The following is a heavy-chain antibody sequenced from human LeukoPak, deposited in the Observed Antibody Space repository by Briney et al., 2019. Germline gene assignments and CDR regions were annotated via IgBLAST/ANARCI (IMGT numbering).Heavy chain of an antibody. CDR3: ARVSSSGWYSVDY. J-gene: IGHJ4*02. CDR2: IYYSGST. D-gene: IGHD6-19*01. Sequence: KPSETPSLTCTVSGGSVSSGSYYWSWIRQPPGKGLEWIGYIYYSGSTKYNPSLKSRVTISVDTSKNQFSLKLSSVTAADTAVYYCARVSSSGWYSVDYWGQGTLVTVSS. CDR1: GGSVSSGSYY. V-gene: IGHV4-61*01.